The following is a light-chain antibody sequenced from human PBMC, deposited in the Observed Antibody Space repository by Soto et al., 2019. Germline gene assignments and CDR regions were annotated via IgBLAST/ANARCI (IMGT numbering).Light chain of an antibody. V-gene: IGKV3-11*01. J-gene: IGKJ4*01. Sequence: EIVFTQSPSTLSLSLGERATLSCRASQSLSGYLAWYQQRPGQAPRLLIYDASHRATGIPARFTGSGSGTDFTLIISRLEPEDSAVYYCQDRGNWPTFTFGG. CDR3: QDRGNWPTFT. CDR2: DAS. CDR1: QSLSGY.